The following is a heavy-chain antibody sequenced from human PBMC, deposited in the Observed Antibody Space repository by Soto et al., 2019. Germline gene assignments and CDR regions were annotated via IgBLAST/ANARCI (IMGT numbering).Heavy chain of an antibody. Sequence: QVHLVESGGGVVQPGRSLRLSCEASGFNFRTFGMHWVRQAPGKGLEWVAITSYDGITKYYADSVKGRFTISRDNSKDTLHLQMDSLRAEDTAVYYCAKDGIALVRDPRGNWFDSWGQGTLGTVSS. J-gene: IGHJ5*01. CDR1: GFNFRTFG. CDR2: TSYDGITK. V-gene: IGHV3-30*18. CDR3: AKDGIALVRDPRGNWFDS. D-gene: IGHD3-10*01.